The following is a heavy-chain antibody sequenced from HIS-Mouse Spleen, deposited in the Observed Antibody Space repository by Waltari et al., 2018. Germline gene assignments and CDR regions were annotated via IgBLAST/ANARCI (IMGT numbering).Heavy chain of an antibody. CDR1: GGTFSSYA. CDR3: ANSSYYYYGMDV. V-gene: IGHV1-69*04. Sequence: QVQLVQSGAEVKKPGSSVKVSCKASGGTFSSYAISWVRQAPGQGLEWMGRIIPILGIENYAQKFQGRVTITADKSTSTAYMELSSLRSEDTAVYYCANSSYYYYGMDVWGQGTTVTVSS. D-gene: IGHD2-2*01. CDR2: IIPILGIE. J-gene: IGHJ6*02.